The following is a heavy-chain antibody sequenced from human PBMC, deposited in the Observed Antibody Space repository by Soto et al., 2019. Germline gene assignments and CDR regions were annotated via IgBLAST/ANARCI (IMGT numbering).Heavy chain of an antibody. J-gene: IGHJ4*02. CDR1: GYTFTSYG. CDR3: ARVGLEAAAVLPNDY. V-gene: IGHV1-18*01. D-gene: IGHD6-13*01. CDR2: ISAYNGNT. Sequence: ASVKVSCKASGYTFTSYGISWVRQAPEQGLEWMGWISAYNGNTNYAQKLQGRVTMTTDTSTSTAYMELRSLRSDDTAVYYCARVGLEAAAVLPNDYWGQGTLVTVSS.